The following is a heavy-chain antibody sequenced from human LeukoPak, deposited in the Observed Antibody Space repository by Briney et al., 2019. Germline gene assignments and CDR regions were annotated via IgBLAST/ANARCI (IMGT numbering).Heavy chain of an antibody. CDR2: IYSTGST. J-gene: IGHJ4*02. V-gene: IGHV4-4*07. CDR3: ARQIASAGTAGFDF. D-gene: IGHD6-13*01. CDR1: GGSISSYY. Sequence: SETLSLTCTVSGGSISSYYWSWIRQPAGKGLEWIGRIYSTGSTNYNPSLKSRVTMSVDTSKNQFSLRLRSVTAADTTAYYCARQIASAGTAGFDFWGQGALVTVSS.